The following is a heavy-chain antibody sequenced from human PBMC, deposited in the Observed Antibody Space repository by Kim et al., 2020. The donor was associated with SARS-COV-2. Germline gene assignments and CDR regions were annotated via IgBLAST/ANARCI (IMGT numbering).Heavy chain of an antibody. CDR1: GFTFSSYA. Sequence: GGSLRLSCAASGFTFSSYAMHWVRQAPGKGLEWVAVISYDGSNKYYADSVKGRVTISRDNSKNTLYLQMNSLRAEDTAVYYCARDRVLWFGEHYFDYWGQGTLVTVSS. J-gene: IGHJ4*02. V-gene: IGHV3-30*04. CDR2: ISYDGSNK. D-gene: IGHD3-10*01. CDR3: ARDRVLWFGEHYFDY.